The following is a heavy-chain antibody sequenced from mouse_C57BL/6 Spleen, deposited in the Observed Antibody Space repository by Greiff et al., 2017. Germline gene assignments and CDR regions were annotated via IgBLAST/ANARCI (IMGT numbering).Heavy chain of an antibody. CDR3: MKGSGRYAMDY. J-gene: IGHJ4*01. V-gene: IGHV10-3*01. CDR2: IRSKSSNYAT. Sequence: EVMLVESGGGLVQPKGSLKLSCAASGFTFNTYAMHWVRQAPGKGLEWVARIRSKSSNYATYYADSVKDRFTISRYDSRVLLYLQISNLKDDDTALYYLMKGSGRYAMDYWGQGTSVTVSS. CDR1: GFTFNTYA.